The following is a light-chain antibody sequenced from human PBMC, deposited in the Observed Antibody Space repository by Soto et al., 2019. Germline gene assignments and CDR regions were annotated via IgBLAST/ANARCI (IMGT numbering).Light chain of an antibody. CDR3: QQYYSYLIT. Sequence: AIRMTQSPSSLSASTGDRVTITCRASQGISSYLAWYHQKPGKAPKLLIYAASTLQSGVPSRFSGSGSGTDFTLTISCLQSEDFATYYCQQYYSYLITFGQGTRLEIK. CDR2: AAS. J-gene: IGKJ5*01. V-gene: IGKV1-8*01. CDR1: QGISSY.